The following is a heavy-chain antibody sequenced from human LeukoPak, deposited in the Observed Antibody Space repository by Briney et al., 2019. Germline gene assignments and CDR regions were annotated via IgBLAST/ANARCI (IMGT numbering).Heavy chain of an antibody. Sequence: SETLSLTCAVSGASFSSYSWNWIRQLPGAGLEWIAEINFTGNTETGTTSYSPSLKSRVTISADTSTNQLSLHLRSATVTDTGVYFCARAFSGFWEFDFWGQGTLVTVSS. J-gene: IGHJ4*02. CDR3: ARAFSGFWEFDF. CDR1: GASFSSYS. V-gene: IGHV4-34*01. CDR2: INFTGNTETGTT. D-gene: IGHD3-3*01.